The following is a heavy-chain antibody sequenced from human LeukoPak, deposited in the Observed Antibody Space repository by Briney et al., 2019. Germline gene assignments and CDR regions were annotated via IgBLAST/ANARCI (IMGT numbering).Heavy chain of an antibody. CDR2: INPSGGST. V-gene: IGHV1-46*01. CDR1: GGTFSSYA. J-gene: IGHJ4*02. D-gene: IGHD3-22*01. Sequence: ASVKVSCQASGGTFSSYAISWVRQAPGQGLEWMGIINPSGGSTSYAQKFQGRVTMTRDTSTSTVYMELSSLRSEDTAVYYCARDSNYYDSSGYPWYYFDYWGQGTLVTVSS. CDR3: ARDSNYYDSSGYPWYYFDY.